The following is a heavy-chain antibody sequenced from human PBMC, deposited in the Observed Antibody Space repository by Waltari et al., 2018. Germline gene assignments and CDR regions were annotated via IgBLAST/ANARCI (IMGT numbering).Heavy chain of an antibody. CDR3: VRYVSGWYAPDY. J-gene: IGHJ4*02. V-gene: IGHV2-5*02. Sequence: QITLKESGPTVVKPTQTLTLTCTFSDFSLSTSGVGVGWIRQPPGKALEWLALIYWDGDKRYSPSLKTRITLTKEASTNQVVLTMTTMDPVDTATYFCVRYVSGWYAPDYWGQGTLVTVSS. D-gene: IGHD6-19*01. CDR1: DFSLSTSGVG. CDR2: IYWDGDK.